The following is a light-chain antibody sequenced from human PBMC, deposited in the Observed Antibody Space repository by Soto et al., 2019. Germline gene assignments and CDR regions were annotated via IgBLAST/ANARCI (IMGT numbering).Light chain of an antibody. Sequence: DIQMTQSPSSLSASVGDRVTITCRASQGISTYLAWYQQKPGKVPKLLIYAASTLQSGVPSRFSGSGSGTDFTLTISSLQPADVATNYCQKYIGAPQTFGPGTKVDIK. V-gene: IGKV1-27*01. CDR2: AAS. J-gene: IGKJ3*01. CDR1: QGISTY. CDR3: QKYIGAPQT.